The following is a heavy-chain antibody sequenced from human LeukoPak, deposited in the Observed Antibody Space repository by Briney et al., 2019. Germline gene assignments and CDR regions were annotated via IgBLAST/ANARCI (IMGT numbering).Heavy chain of an antibody. Sequence: GGSLRLFCAASGFTFSTYSMHWVRKAPGKGLEWVVVISYAGNNKYYADSVKGRFTISSDNSKNTVYLQMNSLRPEDTAVYYCARGDTARSILKSLGNYHYHYHGMDVWGQGTTVTVSS. CDR1: GFTFSTYS. CDR2: ISYAGNNK. CDR3: ARGDTARSILKSLGNYHYHYHGMDV. J-gene: IGHJ6*02. D-gene: IGHD1-7*01. V-gene: IGHV3-30-3*01.